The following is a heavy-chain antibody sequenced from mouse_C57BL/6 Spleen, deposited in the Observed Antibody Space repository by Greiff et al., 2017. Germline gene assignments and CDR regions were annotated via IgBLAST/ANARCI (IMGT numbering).Heavy chain of an antibody. D-gene: IGHD1-1*01. CDR3: TRDYGSSYEYFDV. CDR2: ISSGGDYI. Sequence: EVQGVESGEGLVKPGGSLKLSCAASGFTFSSYAMSWVRQTPEKRLEWVAYISSGGDYIYYADTVKGRFTISRDNARNTLYLQMSSLKSEDTAMYYGTRDYGSSYEYFDVWGTGTTVTVSS. CDR1: GFTFSSYA. J-gene: IGHJ1*03. V-gene: IGHV5-9-1*02.